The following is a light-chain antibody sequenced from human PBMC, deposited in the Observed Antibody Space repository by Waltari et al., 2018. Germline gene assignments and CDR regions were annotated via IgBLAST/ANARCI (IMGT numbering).Light chain of an antibody. J-gene: IGKJ3*01. CDR1: QSISSY. V-gene: IGKV1-39*01. CDR2: AAS. Sequence: DIQMTQSPSSLSASVGDRVTITCRASQSISSYLNWYQQKPGKAPKLLIYAASGLDIGVPSRFSGSGSVTDFTLTISSLHPEDFATYYCQQSYSTPFTFGPGTKVDFK. CDR3: QQSYSTPFT.